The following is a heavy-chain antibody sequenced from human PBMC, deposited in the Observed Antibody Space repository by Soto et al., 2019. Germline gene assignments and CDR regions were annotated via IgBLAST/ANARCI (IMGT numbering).Heavy chain of an antibody. CDR3: ARAPGYSSSWYAYYFDY. V-gene: IGHV3-30-3*01. CDR1: GFTFSSYA. CDR2: ISYDGSNK. J-gene: IGHJ4*02. D-gene: IGHD6-13*01. Sequence: GGSLRLSCAASGFTFSSYAMHWVRQAPGKGLEWVAVISYDGSNKYYADSVKGRFTISRDNSKNTLYLQMNSLRAEDTAVYYCARAPGYSSSWYAYYFDYWGQGTLVTVSS.